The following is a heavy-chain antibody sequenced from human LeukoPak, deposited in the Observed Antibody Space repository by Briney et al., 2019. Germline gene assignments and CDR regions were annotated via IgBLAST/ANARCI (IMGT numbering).Heavy chain of an antibody. CDR1: GGSISSYY. Sequence: PSETLSLTCTVSGGSISSYYWSWIRQPPGKGLEWIGYIYYSGSTNYNPSLKSRVTISVDTSKNQFSLKLSSVTAADTAVYYCARGGGDTAMGSYYFDYWGQGTLVTVSS. D-gene: IGHD5-18*01. J-gene: IGHJ4*02. CDR2: IYYSGST. CDR3: ARGGGDTAMGSYYFDY. V-gene: IGHV4-59*01.